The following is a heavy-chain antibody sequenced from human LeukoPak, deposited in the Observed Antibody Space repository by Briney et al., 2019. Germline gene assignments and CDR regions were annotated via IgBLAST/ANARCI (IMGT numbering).Heavy chain of an antibody. Sequence: SETLSLTCTVSGGSISSSSYYWGWIRQPPGKGLEWIGSIYYSGSTYYNPSLKSRVTISVDTSKNQVSLKLSSVTAADTAVYYCARSPPGLRFLDPPSAFDIWGQGTMVTVSS. CDR2: IYYSGST. V-gene: IGHV4-39*01. CDR1: GGSISSSSYY. D-gene: IGHD3-3*01. J-gene: IGHJ3*02. CDR3: ARSPPGLRFLDPPSAFDI.